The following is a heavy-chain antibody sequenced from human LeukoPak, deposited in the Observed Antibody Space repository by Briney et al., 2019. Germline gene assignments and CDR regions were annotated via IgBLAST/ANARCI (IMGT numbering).Heavy chain of an antibody. D-gene: IGHD3-3*01. Sequence: PGGSLRLSCAASGFTFSSYWMHWVRQAPGKGLVWVSCINSDGSSTSYADSVKGRFTISRDNAKNTLYLQMNSLRAEDTAVYYCARENDFWSGVNFDYWGQGTLVTVSS. CDR1: GFTFSSYW. V-gene: IGHV3-74*01. CDR3: ARENDFWSGVNFDY. J-gene: IGHJ4*02. CDR2: INSDGSST.